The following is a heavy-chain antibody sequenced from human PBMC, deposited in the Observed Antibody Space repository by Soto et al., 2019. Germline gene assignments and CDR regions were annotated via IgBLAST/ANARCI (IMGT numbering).Heavy chain of an antibody. CDR2: ISGYNGNT. CDR1: GYDFTNWG. J-gene: IGHJ4*02. D-gene: IGHD3-3*02. Sequence: QVQLVQSGAEVKRPGGSVKVSCKASGYDFTNWGLSWVRQAPGQGPEWMGWISGYNGNTNYAQKFQGRVTMTTDTFTTTGYMELWGLTSDDTAVYYCARGIVGRGEMAAVLSDYWGQGTLVTVSS. V-gene: IGHV1-18*01. CDR3: ARGIVGRGEMAAVLSDY.